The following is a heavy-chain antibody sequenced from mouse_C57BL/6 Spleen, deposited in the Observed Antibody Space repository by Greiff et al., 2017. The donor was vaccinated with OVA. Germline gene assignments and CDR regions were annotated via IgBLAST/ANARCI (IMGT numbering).Heavy chain of an antibody. CDR3: ARVSMVTDAMDY. V-gene: IGHV1-64*01. J-gene: IGHJ4*01. D-gene: IGHD2-1*01. CDR1: GYTFTSYW. Sequence: QVQLQQPGAELVKPGASVKLSCKASGYTFTSYWMHWVKQRPGQGLEWIGMIHPFSGSTNYNEKFKSKTTLTVDKSSSTAYMQLSSLTSEDSAVYYCARVSMVTDAMDYWGQGTSVTVSS. CDR2: IHPFSGST.